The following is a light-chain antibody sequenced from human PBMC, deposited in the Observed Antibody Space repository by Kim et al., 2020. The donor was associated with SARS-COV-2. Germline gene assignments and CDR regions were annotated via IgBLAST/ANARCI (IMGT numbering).Light chain of an antibody. Sequence: IVMTQSPATLSVSPGERATLPCRASQGISSNLAWYQQKPGQAPRLLIYGASTRATGVPARFSGSGSGTEFTLTISSLQSEDFAVYYCQQYINWPRTFGQGTKVDIK. J-gene: IGKJ1*01. CDR2: GAS. V-gene: IGKV3-15*01. CDR3: QQYINWPRT. CDR1: QGISSN.